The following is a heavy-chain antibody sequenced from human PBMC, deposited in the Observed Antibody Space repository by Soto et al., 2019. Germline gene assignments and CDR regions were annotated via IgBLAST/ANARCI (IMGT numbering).Heavy chain of an antibody. D-gene: IGHD6-19*01. CDR3: ARVGWLAVAGLEGVDY. V-gene: IGHV3-64*01. J-gene: IGHJ4*02. CDR2: ISSNGGST. CDR1: GFTFSSYA. Sequence: GGSLRLSCAASGFTFSSYAMHWVRQAPGKGLEYVSAISSNGGSTYYANSVKGRFTISRDNSKNTLYLQMGSLRAEDMAVYYCARVGWLAVAGLEGVDYWGQGTLVTVSS.